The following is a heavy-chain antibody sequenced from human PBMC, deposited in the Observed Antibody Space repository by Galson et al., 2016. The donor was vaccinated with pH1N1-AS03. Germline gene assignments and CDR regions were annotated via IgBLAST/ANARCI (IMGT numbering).Heavy chain of an antibody. Sequence: ETLSLTCAVSGDSISSNYYWSWVRQPPGKGLEWIGSVHHGGNTYDHPSLKTRVAISVDMSKNQFTLKLNSVTASDTAVYYCAKGKEAGYYFDYWGQGTLVTVSS. D-gene: IGHD1-14*01. CDR2: VHHGGNT. CDR3: AKGKEAGYYFDY. CDR1: GDSISSNYY. J-gene: IGHJ4*02. V-gene: IGHV4-38-2*01.